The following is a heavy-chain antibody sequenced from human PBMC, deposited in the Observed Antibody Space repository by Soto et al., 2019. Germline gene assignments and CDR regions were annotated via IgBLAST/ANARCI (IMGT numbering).Heavy chain of an antibody. V-gene: IGHV1-2*04. CDR1: GYTFTGYY. CDR3: AVLGYCTNGVCDKGYYCYYYMDV. Sequence: ASVKVSCKASGYTFTGYYMHWVRQAPGQGLEWMGRINPNSGGTNYAQKFKGWVTMTRDTSISTAYTELSRLRSDDTAVYYCAVLGYCTNGVCDKGYYCYYYMDVWGKGTTVTVSS. D-gene: IGHD2-8*01. J-gene: IGHJ6*03. CDR2: INPNSGGT.